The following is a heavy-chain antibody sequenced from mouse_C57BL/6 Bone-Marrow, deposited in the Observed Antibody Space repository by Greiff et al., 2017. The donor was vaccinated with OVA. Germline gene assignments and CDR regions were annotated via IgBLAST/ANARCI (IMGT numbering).Heavy chain of an antibody. D-gene: IGHD2-2*01. CDR3: ARRYGYFAY. CDR1: GFTFSSYG. CDR2: ISSGGSYT. Sequence: EVQGVESGGDLVKPGGSLKLSCAASGFTFSSYGMSWVRQTPDKRLEWVATISSGGSYTYYPDSVKGRFTISRDNAKNTLYLQVSSLKSEDTAMYYCARRYGYFAYWGQGTLVTVSA. V-gene: IGHV5-6*01. J-gene: IGHJ3*01.